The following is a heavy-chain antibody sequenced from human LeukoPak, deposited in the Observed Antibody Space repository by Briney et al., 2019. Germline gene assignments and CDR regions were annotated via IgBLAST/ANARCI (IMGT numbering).Heavy chain of an antibody. J-gene: IGHJ4*02. D-gene: IGHD6-6*01. CDR3: AKDLRVYSSSPTFDY. V-gene: IGHV3-30*18. CDR1: GFTFSSYG. CDR2: ISYDGSNK. Sequence: GGSLRLSCAASGFTFSSYGMHWVRQAPGKGLEWVAVISYDGSNKYYADSVKGRFTISRDNSKNTLYLQMNSLRAEDTAVYYCAKDLRVYSSSPTFDYWGQGTLVTVSS.